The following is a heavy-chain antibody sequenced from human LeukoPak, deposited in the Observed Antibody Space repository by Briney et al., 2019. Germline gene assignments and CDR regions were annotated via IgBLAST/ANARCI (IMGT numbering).Heavy chain of an antibody. CDR1: GYTFTAYN. D-gene: IGHD3-22*01. V-gene: IGHV1-2*02. CDR3: ARDWGYYDSSGYYSHDY. J-gene: IGHJ4*02. CDR2: INPNSGGT. Sequence: ASVKVSCKASGYTFTAYNMHWVRLAPGQGLGWMGWINPNSGGTSYAQKFQGRVTMTRDTSISTAYMELIRLRSDDTAVYYCARDWGYYDSSGYYSHDYWGQGTLVTVSS.